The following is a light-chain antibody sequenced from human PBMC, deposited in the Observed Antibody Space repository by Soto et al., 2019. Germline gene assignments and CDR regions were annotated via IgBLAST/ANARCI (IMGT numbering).Light chain of an antibody. V-gene: IGKV3-20*01. CDR3: QQYGSSPGLT. CDR2: GAS. CDR1: QSVSSSY. J-gene: IGKJ4*01. Sequence: EIVLTQSPGTLSLSPGERATLSCRASQSVSSSYLAWYQQKPGQAPRLLIYGASSRATGLPDRFSGSGSGTDFTLTISRLEPEDCAVYYCQQYGSSPGLTFGGGTKVEIK.